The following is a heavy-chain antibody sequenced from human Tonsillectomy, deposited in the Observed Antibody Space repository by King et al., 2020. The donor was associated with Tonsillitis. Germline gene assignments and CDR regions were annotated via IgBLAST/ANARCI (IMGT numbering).Heavy chain of an antibody. D-gene: IGHD5-12*01. Sequence: VQLVESGGGLEQPGRSLRLSCAVSGFTFDDYAMHWVRQAPGKGLEWVSGISWNSGRVGYADSVRGRFTISRDNAKNSLYLQMNSLRAEDTALYYCAKDMCSGYVYNYGMDVWGQGTTVTVSS. CDR1: GFTFDDYA. V-gene: IGHV3-9*01. CDR2: ISWNSGRV. CDR3: AKDMCSGYVYNYGMDV. J-gene: IGHJ6*02.